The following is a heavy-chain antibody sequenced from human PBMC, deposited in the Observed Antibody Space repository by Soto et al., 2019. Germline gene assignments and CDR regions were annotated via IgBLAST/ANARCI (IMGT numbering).Heavy chain of an antibody. CDR2: IIPIFGTA. V-gene: IGHV1-69*01. CDR3: AIPIAADYYYYGMDV. Sequence: KASCKASGGNFSSYAVSWVRQAPGQGLEWMGGIIPIFGTANYAQKFQGRVTITADESTSTAYMELSSLRSEDTAVYYCAIPIAADYYYYGMDVWGQGTTVTVSS. J-gene: IGHJ6*02. CDR1: GGNFSSYA. D-gene: IGHD6-6*01.